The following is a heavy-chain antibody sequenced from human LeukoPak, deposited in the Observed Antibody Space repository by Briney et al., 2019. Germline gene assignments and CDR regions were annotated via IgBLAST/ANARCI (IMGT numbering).Heavy chain of an antibody. CDR3: AREGLGDYGGFRWMNWFDP. Sequence: SETLSLTCTVSGGSISSYYWSWIRQPPGKGLEWIGYIYYSGNTNYNPSLKSRVTMSVDTSKNQFSLKLSSVTAADTAVYYCAREGLGDYGGFRWMNWFDPWGQGTLVTVSS. D-gene: IGHD4-17*01. V-gene: IGHV4-59*01. CDR1: GGSISSYY. J-gene: IGHJ5*02. CDR2: IYYSGNT.